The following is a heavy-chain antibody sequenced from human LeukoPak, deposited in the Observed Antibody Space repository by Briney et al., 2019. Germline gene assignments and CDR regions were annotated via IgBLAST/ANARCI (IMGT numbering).Heavy chain of an antibody. CDR3: ARKVPYYDILTGDHPFDY. Sequence: GGSLRLSCAASGFTFSSYEMNWVRQAPGKGLEWVSYISSSGSTMYYAGSVKGRFTISRDNAKNSLFLQMNSLRAEDTAVYYCARKVPYYDILTGDHPFDYWGQGTLVTVSS. CDR1: GFTFSSYE. V-gene: IGHV3-48*03. CDR2: ISSSGSTM. D-gene: IGHD3-9*01. J-gene: IGHJ4*02.